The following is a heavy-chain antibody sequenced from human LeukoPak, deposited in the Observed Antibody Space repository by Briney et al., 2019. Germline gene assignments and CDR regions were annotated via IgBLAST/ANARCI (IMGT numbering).Heavy chain of an antibody. D-gene: IGHD6-13*01. Sequence: LPGGSLRLSCAASGFTFSSYERNWVRQAPGKGLEWVAYISSSGSTIYYADSVKGRFTISRDNAKNSLYLQMNSLRAEDTADYYCARASSWYSVKADLGGPRTAVTVSS. CDR2: ISSSGSTI. J-gene: IGHJ5*02. V-gene: IGHV3-48*03. CDR3: ARASSWYSVKADL. CDR1: GFTFSSYE.